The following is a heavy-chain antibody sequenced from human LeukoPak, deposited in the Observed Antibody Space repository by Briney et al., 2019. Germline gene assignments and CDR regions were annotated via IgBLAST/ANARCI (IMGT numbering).Heavy chain of an antibody. CDR2: IIPIFGTA. V-gene: IGHV1-69*13. J-gene: IGHJ6*03. Sequence: SVKVSCKASGGTFSSYAISWVRQAPGQGLEWMGGIIPIFGTANYAQKFQGRVTITADESTSTAYMELSSLRSEDTAVYYCARGQRGVGAMDRTPPLAKNYYYYYMDIWGKGTTATVSS. CDR1: GGTFSSYA. D-gene: IGHD1-26*01. CDR3: ARGQRGVGAMDRTPPLAKNYYYYYMDI.